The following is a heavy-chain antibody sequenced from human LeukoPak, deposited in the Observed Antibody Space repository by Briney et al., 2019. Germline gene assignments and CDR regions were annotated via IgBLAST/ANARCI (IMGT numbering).Heavy chain of an antibody. V-gene: IGHV1-69*13. CDR1: GGTFSSYA. Sequence: SVKVSCKASGGTFSSYAISWVRQAPGQGLEWMGGIIPIFGTANYAQKFQGRVTITADESTSTAYMELSSLRSEDTAVYYCARPYDSSGYYYGPFDYWGQGTLVTVSS. CDR3: ARPYDSSGYYYGPFDY. D-gene: IGHD3-22*01. J-gene: IGHJ4*02. CDR2: IIPIFGTA.